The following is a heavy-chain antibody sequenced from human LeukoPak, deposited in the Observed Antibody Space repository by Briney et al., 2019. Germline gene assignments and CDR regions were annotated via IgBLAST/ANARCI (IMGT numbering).Heavy chain of an antibody. Sequence: SETLSLTCGVSGGAITNYYWNWIRQPAGKGLEWIGRIYTSGSTNYNPSLKSRVTMSVDTSKNQFSLKLSSVTAADTAVYYCARDYYYGDGYYYYYMDVWGKGTTVTVS. CDR1: GGAITNYY. V-gene: IGHV4-4*07. CDR2: IYTSGST. J-gene: IGHJ6*03. D-gene: IGHD4-17*01. CDR3: ARDYYYGDGYYYYYMDV.